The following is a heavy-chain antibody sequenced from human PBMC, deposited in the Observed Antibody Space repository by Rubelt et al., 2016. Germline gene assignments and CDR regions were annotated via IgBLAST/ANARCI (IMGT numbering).Heavy chain of an antibody. CDR3: ARNGGLYGDYSEDYGMDV. CDR1: GFTPGSHP. V-gene: IGHV3-23*01. CDR2: ISGGGGGP. Sequence: GLAQPGGSLRPSCPASGFTPGSHPMSWTRQAPGKGLEWASAISGGGGGPYYAASGKGRFTISRDNSKSPLSLQMNSLRAEDTAVYYCARNGGLYGDYSEDYGMDVWGPGTTVTVAS. D-gene: IGHD4-17*01. J-gene: IGHJ6*02.